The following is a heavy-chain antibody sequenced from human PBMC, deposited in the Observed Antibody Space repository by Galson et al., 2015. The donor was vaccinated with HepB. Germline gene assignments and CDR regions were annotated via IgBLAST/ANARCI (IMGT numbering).Heavy chain of an antibody. V-gene: IGHV1-69*13. D-gene: IGHD6-6*01. J-gene: IGHJ5*02. Sequence: SVKVSCKASGGTFSSYAISWVRQAPGQGLEWMGGIIPIFGTANYAQKFQGRVTITADESTSTAYMELGSLRSEDTAVYYCARDLVRPATKSKGWFDPWGQGTLVTVSS. CDR2: IIPIFGTA. CDR3: ARDLVRPATKSKGWFDP. CDR1: GGTFSSYA.